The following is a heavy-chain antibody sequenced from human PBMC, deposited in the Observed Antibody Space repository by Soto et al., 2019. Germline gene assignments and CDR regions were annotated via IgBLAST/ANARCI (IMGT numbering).Heavy chain of an antibody. J-gene: IGHJ4*02. Sequence: GESLKISCQGSGYSFTSYWISWVRQMPGKGLEWMGRIDPSDSYTNYSPSFQGHVTISADKSISTAYLQWSSLKASDTAMYYCARRVGSGYYQFDYWGQGTLVTVSS. D-gene: IGHD3-22*01. CDR2: IDPSDSYT. CDR3: ARRVGSGYYQFDY. V-gene: IGHV5-10-1*01. CDR1: GYSFTSYW.